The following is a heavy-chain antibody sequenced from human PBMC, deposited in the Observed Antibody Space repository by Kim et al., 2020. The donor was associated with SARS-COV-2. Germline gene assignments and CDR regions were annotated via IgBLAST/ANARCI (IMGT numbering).Heavy chain of an antibody. D-gene: IGHD3-22*01. CDR2: IYYSGST. CDR3: ARGADSSGYAFDI. J-gene: IGHJ3*02. CDR1: GGSISSYY. V-gene: IGHV4-59*13. Sequence: SETLSLTCTVSGGSISSYYWSWIRQPPGKGLEWIGYIYYSGSTNYNPSLKSRVTISVDTSKNQFSLKLSSVTAADTAVYYCARGADSSGYAFDIWGQGTMVTVSS.